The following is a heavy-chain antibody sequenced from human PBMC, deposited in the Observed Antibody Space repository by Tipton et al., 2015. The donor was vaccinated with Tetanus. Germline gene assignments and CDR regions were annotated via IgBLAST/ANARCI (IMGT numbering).Heavy chain of an antibody. Sequence: QLVQSGAEVKKPGASVKVSCKASGYTFSTYGISWLRQAPGQGLEWMAWISPNNGNTNNAQNFQGRITMTTDTSTRTAYMELRSLTSDDTAVYYCARDSHPKSAFDVWGQGTLVTVSS. CDR2: ISPNNGNT. CDR1: GYTFSTYG. CDR3: ARDSHPKSAFDV. V-gene: IGHV1-18*01. J-gene: IGHJ3*01.